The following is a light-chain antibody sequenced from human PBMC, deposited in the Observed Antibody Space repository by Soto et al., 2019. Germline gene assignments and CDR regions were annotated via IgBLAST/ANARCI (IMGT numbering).Light chain of an antibody. J-gene: IGKJ3*01. CDR1: QTISNY. Sequence: DIQMTQSPSSLSASVGDSVTITCRASQTISNYLNWYQKKPGKAPNLLIYAASNLQSGVPSRFSGSGSVTEFTLTICSLQPEDFATYYCQQSYSTPPCLTVGPGTKVDIK. V-gene: IGKV1-39*01. CDR3: QQSYSTPPCLT. CDR2: AAS.